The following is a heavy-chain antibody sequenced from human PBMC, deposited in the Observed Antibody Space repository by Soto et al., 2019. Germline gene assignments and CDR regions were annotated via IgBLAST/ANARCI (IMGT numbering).Heavy chain of an antibody. D-gene: IGHD4-17*01. CDR1: GFTFSSYA. CDR3: ASTSTGYGGPSYY. J-gene: IGHJ4*02. CDR2: ISYDGSNK. V-gene: IGHV3-30-3*01. Sequence: QVQLVESGGGVVQPGRSLRLSCAASGFTFSSYAMHWVRQAPGKGLEWVAVISYDGSNKYYADSAKGRFTISRDNSKNTLYLQMNSLRAEDTAVYYCASTSTGYGGPSYYWGQGTLVTVSS.